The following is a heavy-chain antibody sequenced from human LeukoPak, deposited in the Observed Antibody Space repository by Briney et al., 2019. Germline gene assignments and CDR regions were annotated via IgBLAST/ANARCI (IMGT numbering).Heavy chain of an antibody. CDR2: MNPNSGNT. V-gene: IGHV1-8*01. CDR3: ARVGVTTFYGSYYYYYGMDV. Sequence: GASVKVSCKASGYTFTSYDINWVRQATGQGLEWMGWMNPNSGNTGYAQKFQGRVTMTRNTSISTAYMELSSLRSEDTAVYYCARVGVTTFYGSYYYYYGMDVWGQGTTVTVSS. CDR1: GYTFTSYD. J-gene: IGHJ6*02. D-gene: IGHD4-17*01.